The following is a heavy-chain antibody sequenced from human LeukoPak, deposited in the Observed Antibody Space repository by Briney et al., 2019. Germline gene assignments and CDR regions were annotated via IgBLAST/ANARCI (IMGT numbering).Heavy chain of an antibody. D-gene: IGHD2-15*01. CDR1: GFTFSSYS. CDR2: ISSSSYI. CDR3: ARHCSGGSCYDY. Sequence: GGSLRLSCAASGFTFSSYSMNWVRQAPGKGLEWVSSISSSSYIYYADSVKGRFTISRDNAKNSLYLQMNSLRAEDTAVYYCARHCSGGSCYDYWGQGTLVTVSS. J-gene: IGHJ4*02. V-gene: IGHV3-21*01.